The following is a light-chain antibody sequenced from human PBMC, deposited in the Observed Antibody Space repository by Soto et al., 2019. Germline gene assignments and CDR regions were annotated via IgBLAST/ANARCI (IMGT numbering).Light chain of an antibody. CDR1: QSISTF. V-gene: IGKV1-39*01. CDR2: AAS. J-gene: IGKJ1*01. Sequence: DIQMTQSPSSLSASVGDRVSVTCRASQSISTFLNWYQQRPGEAPKLLIYAASSLQSGVPSRFSRLGSWADFTLTSGIRQREDFSTDYCQQSYTTPRTFGQGTKVEVK. CDR3: QQSYTTPRT.